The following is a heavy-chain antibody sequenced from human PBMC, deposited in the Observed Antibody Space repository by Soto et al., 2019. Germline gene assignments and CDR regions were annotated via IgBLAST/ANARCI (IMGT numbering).Heavy chain of an antibody. J-gene: IGHJ4*02. Sequence: EVQLVESGGGIVQPGGSLRLSCAASGFTFSSHWMHWVRQAPGKGLVWVSRINSDGSRTSYADSAKGRFTISRDNAKNTVYLQMNSLRAEDTAVYYCARGDSDYYDGNGYLGRHWGQGTLVTVSS. CDR2: INSDGSRT. D-gene: IGHD3-22*01. CDR3: ARGDSDYYDGNGYLGRH. CDR1: GFTFSSHW. V-gene: IGHV3-74*01.